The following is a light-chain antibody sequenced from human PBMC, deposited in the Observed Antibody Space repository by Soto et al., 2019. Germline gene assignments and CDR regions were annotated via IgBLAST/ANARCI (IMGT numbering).Light chain of an antibody. V-gene: IGKV2-28*01. CDR2: SGS. CDR1: QSLLYNNTYNY. J-gene: IGKJ5*01. Sequence: IAMTQSPLTLPVTPGEAGSISCRCSQSLLYNNTYNYLDWYVQKPGQSPQLLIYSGSNRAPGVHDRFSGSGSGTDFTLKINRVEAEDVGTYYCMQALQSLTFGQGTRLEIK. CDR3: MQALQSLT.